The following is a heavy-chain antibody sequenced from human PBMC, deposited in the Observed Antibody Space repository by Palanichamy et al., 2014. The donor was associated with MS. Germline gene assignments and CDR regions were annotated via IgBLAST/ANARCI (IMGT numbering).Heavy chain of an antibody. CDR3: ARVTAAGSRFYYYGMDV. J-gene: IGHJ6*02. CDR1: GFTFSSYS. CDR2: ISSSSSTI. V-gene: IGHV3-48*02. D-gene: IGHD6-13*01. Sequence: EVQLVESGGGLVQPGGSLRLSCAASGFTFSSYSMNWVRQAPGKRLEWVSYISSSSSTIYYADSVKGRFTISRDNAKNSLYLQMNSLRDEDTAVYYCARVTAAGSRFYYYGMDVWGQGTTVTVSS.